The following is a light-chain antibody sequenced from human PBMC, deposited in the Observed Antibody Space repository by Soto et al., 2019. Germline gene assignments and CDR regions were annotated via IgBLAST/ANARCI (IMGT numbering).Light chain of an antibody. CDR2: GAS. Sequence: EIVMTQSPATLSESPGERATLSCRASQSISSNLAWYQQKPGQAPRLLIYGASTRATGIPARFSGSESGTEFTLTISSLQSEDFAVYYCQQYNNWPWTFGQGTKVDIK. CDR1: QSISSN. J-gene: IGKJ1*01. CDR3: QQYNNWPWT. V-gene: IGKV3-15*01.